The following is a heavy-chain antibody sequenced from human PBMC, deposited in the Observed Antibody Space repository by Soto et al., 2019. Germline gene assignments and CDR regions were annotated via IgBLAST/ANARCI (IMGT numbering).Heavy chain of an antibody. J-gene: IGHJ5*02. CDR1: GGSISSDY. CDR2: IYNSGSI. CDR3: ARLLFGAANWFDP. Sequence: SETLSLTCTVSGGSISSDYWSWIRQPPGKGLEWIGYIYNSGSINYNPSLKSRVTISLDTSKNQFSLKLSSVTAADTAVYYCARLLFGAANWFDPWGQGTLVT. V-gene: IGHV4-59*01. D-gene: IGHD3-10*01.